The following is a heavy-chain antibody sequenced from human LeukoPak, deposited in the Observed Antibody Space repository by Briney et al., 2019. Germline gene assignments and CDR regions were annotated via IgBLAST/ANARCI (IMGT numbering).Heavy chain of an antibody. J-gene: IGHJ4*02. CDR1: GFTFSSYA. V-gene: IGHV3-30-3*01. Sequence: GGSLRLSCAASGFTFSSYAMHWVRQAPGKGLEWVAVISYDGSKEYYVDSVKGRFTISRDNPKNTLYLQINSLRAEDTAVYYGARSRGASGYYWVDYWGQGTLVTVSS. D-gene: IGHD3-22*01. CDR2: ISYDGSKE. CDR3: ARSRGASGYYWVDY.